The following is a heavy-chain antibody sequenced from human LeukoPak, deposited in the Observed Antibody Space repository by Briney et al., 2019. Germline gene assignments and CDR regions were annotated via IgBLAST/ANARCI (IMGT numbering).Heavy chain of an antibody. V-gene: IGHV4-34*01. CDR3: ARARRGYSYGLDY. CDR1: GGSFSGYY. Sequence: SETLSLTCAVYGGSFSGYYWSWIRQPPGKGLEWIGEINHSGGTNYNPSLKSRVTISVDTSKNQFSLKLSSVTAADTAVYYCARARRGYSYGLDYWGQGTLVTVSS. D-gene: IGHD5-18*01. CDR2: INHSGGT. J-gene: IGHJ4*02.